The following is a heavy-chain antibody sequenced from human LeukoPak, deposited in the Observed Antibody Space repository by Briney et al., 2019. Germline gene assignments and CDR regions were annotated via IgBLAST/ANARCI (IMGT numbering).Heavy chain of an antibody. CDR2: ISAYNGNT. V-gene: IGHV1-18*01. CDR1: GYTFTSYG. D-gene: IGHD3-10*01. CDR3: AREEIRVGELFVPQHFDY. Sequence: ASVKVSCKASGYTFTSYGISWVRQAPGQGLEWMGWISAYNGNTNYAQKLQGRVTMTTDTSTSTAYMELRSLRSDDTAVYYCAREEIRVGELFVPQHFDYWGQGTLVTVSS. J-gene: IGHJ4*02.